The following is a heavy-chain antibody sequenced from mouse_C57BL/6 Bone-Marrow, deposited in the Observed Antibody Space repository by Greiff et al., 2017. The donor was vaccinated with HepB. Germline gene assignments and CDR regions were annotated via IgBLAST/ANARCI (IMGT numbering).Heavy chain of an antibody. D-gene: IGHD1-1*01. CDR3: ARGITTVPWFAY. Sequence: VNVVESGAELARPGASVKLSCKASGYTFTSYGISWVKQRTGQGLEWIGEIYPRSGNTYYNEKFKGKATLTADKSSSTAYMELRSLTSEDSAVYFCARGITTVPWFAYWGQGTLVTVSA. V-gene: IGHV1-81*01. CDR2: IYPRSGNT. J-gene: IGHJ3*01. CDR1: GYTFTSYG.